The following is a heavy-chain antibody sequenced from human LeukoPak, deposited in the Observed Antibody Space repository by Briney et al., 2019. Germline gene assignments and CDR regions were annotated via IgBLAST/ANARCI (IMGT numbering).Heavy chain of an antibody. CDR3: ARGQTIVGDKGDF. Sequence: SESFSVTCLFYRGSFSGDYWSCIRGRRVKGLEWIGEINHSGSTNYNPSLKSRVIISVDKSKNQFSLKLSSVTAADTAVYYCARGQTIVGDKGDFWGQGTLVTVSS. D-gene: IGHD1-26*01. CDR2: INHSGST. CDR1: RGSFSGDY. J-gene: IGHJ4*02. V-gene: IGHV4-34*01.